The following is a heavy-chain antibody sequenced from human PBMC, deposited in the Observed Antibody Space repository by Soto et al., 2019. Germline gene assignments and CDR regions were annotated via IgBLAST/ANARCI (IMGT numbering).Heavy chain of an antibody. Sequence: QVQLVQSGAEVKEPGASVKVSCKAFGYSFSIYDINWVRQVPGQGLEWMGWMSPKSGNTGYARNFQARVTMTRDTSIYTAYMELSGLTSEYTAIYYCARGVDAGVDYWGQGTLVSVSS. V-gene: IGHV1-8*01. CDR2: MSPKSGNT. CDR1: GYSFSIYD. J-gene: IGHJ4*02. CDR3: ARGVDAGVDY. D-gene: IGHD1-26*01.